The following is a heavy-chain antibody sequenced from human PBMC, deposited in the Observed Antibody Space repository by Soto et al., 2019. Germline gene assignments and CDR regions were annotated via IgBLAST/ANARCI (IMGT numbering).Heavy chain of an antibody. D-gene: IGHD6-19*01. Sequence: EVQLVESGGGLVQPGGSLRLSCAASGFTFSSYSMNWVRQAPGKGLEWVSYISSSSSTIYYADVEKGRFTISRDNAKNSLYLQMNSLRDEDTAVYYCARERYSSGLNWFDPWGQGTLVTVSS. CDR3: ARERYSSGLNWFDP. CDR2: ISSSSSTI. J-gene: IGHJ5*02. V-gene: IGHV3-48*02. CDR1: GFTFSSYS.